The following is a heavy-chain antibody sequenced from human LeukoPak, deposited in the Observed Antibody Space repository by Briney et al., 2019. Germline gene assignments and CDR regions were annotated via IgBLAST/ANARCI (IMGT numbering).Heavy chain of an antibody. V-gene: IGHV4-34*01. Sequence: SETLSLTCAVYGGSFSGYYWSWIRQPPGKGLEWIGEINHSGSTNYNPSLKSRVTISVDTSKNQFSLKLSSVTAEDTAVYYCARDVVGATTWFDPWGQGTLVTVSS. CDR2: INHSGST. J-gene: IGHJ5*02. CDR3: ARDVVGATTWFDP. D-gene: IGHD1-26*01. CDR1: GGSFSGYY.